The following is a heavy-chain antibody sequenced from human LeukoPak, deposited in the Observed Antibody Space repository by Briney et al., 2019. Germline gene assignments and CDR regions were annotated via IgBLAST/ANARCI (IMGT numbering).Heavy chain of an antibody. Sequence: SETLSLTCTVSGGSISSGDYYWSWIRQPPGKGLEWIGYIYYSGSTYYNPSLKSRVTISVDTSKNQFSLKPSSVTAADTAVYYCARENPLYCSSTSCYAFDYWGQGTLVTVSS. CDR3: ARENPLYCSSTSCYAFDY. D-gene: IGHD2-2*01. J-gene: IGHJ4*02. CDR2: IYYSGST. CDR1: GGSISSGDYY. V-gene: IGHV4-30-4*08.